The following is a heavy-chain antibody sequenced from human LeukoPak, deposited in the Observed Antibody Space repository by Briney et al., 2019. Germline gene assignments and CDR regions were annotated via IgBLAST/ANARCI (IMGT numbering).Heavy chain of an antibody. CDR3: ALYGSDLEYFDY. D-gene: IGHD3-10*01. CDR2: IYWNDDK. Sequence: SGPTLVKPTQTLTLTCTFSGFSLGTSGVGVGWIRQPPGKALEWLALIYWNDDKRYSPSLKSRLTITKDTSKNQVVLTMTNMDPVDTATYYCALYGSDLEYFDYWGQGTLVTVSS. J-gene: IGHJ4*02. V-gene: IGHV2-5*01. CDR1: GFSLGTSGVG.